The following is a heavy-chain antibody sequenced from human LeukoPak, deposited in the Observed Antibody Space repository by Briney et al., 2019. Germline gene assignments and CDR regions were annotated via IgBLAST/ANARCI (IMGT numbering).Heavy chain of an antibody. CDR2: INPSGGST. J-gene: IGHJ4*02. CDR1: GYTFTSYY. CDR3: ARVEGSSGWYYPFDY. D-gene: IGHD6-19*01. V-gene: IGHV1-46*01. Sequence: GASVKVSCKASGYTFTSYYMHRVRQAPGQGLEWMGIINPSGGSTSYEQKFQGRVTMTRDTSTSTVYMELSSLRSEDTAVYYCARVEGSSGWYYPFDYWGQGTLVTVSS.